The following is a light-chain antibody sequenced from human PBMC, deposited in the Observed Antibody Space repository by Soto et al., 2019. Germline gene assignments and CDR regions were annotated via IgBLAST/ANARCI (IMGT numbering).Light chain of an antibody. CDR3: QQYNNWPPWT. V-gene: IGKV3-15*01. CDR1: QSVNSN. Sequence: EIVMTQSPATLSVSPGERATLSCRASQSVNSNLAWYQQKPGQAPRLLIYGASTRATGIPARFSGSGSGTEFTLAISSLQSEDFAVYYCQQYNNWPPWTVGQGTKVDIK. CDR2: GAS. J-gene: IGKJ1*01.